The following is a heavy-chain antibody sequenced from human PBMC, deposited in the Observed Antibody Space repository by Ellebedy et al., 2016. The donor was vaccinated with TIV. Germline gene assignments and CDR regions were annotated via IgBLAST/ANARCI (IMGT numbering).Heavy chain of an antibody. J-gene: IGHJ4*02. CDR1: GFTFSDYY. Sequence: GESLKISXAASGFTFSDYYMSWIRQAPGKGLEWVSYISSSGSTIYYADSVKGRFTISRDNAKNSLYLQMNSLKTEDTAVYYCTRDSNRWELTPLDYWGQGTLVTVSS. V-gene: IGHV3-11*01. D-gene: IGHD1-26*01. CDR2: ISSSGSTI. CDR3: TRDSNRWELTPLDY.